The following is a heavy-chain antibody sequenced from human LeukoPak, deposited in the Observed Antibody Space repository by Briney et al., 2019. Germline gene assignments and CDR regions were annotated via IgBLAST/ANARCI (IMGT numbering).Heavy chain of an antibody. D-gene: IGHD3-22*01. Sequence: GGSLRLSCAASGFTSSSYAMSWVRQAPGKGLEWVSAISGSGGSTYYADSVKGRFTISRDNSKNTLYLQMNSLRAEDTAVYYCAKDRSITMIVVVITKNYFDYWGQGTLVTVSS. CDR1: GFTSSSYA. V-gene: IGHV3-23*01. J-gene: IGHJ4*02. CDR2: ISGSGGST. CDR3: AKDRSITMIVVVITKNYFDY.